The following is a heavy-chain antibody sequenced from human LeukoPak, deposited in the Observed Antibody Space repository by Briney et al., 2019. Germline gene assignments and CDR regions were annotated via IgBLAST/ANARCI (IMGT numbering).Heavy chain of an antibody. CDR3: ARQAVGTSEGYAFGI. V-gene: IGHV5-51*01. CDR2: VYPGDSDT. CDR1: GYSFNSYW. Sequence: GESLKISCKASGYSFNSYWIGWVRQMPGKGLEWMGIVYPGDSDTRYSPSFQGQVTISADDSISTANLQWSSLKASDTAMYYCARQAVGTSEGYAFGIWGQGTMVTVSS. J-gene: IGHJ3*02. D-gene: IGHD4-23*01.